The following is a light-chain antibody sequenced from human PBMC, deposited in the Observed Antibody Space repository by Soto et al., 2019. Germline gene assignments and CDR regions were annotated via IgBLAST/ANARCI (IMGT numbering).Light chain of an antibody. V-gene: IGLV2-23*02. CDR3: CSYAGSYTYV. Sequence: QSVLTQPASVSGSPGQSITISCTGTSSDVGSYNLVSWYQQHPGKAPKFMIFDVTERPSGVPDRFSGSKSGNTASLTISGLQAEDEADYYCCSYAGSYTYVFGSGTKVTVL. CDR2: DVT. J-gene: IGLJ1*01. CDR1: SSDVGSYNL.